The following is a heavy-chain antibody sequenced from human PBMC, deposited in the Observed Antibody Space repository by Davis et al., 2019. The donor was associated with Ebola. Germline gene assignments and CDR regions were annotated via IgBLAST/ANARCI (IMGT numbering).Heavy chain of an antibody. CDR3: ARPCSSGWFGETRDY. Sequence: GGSLRLSCAASGFVFSTYPMHWVRQAPGKGLEWVALISYNGDYKYYADSVKGRFTVSRDNSKNTLYLQLNSLRTEDTALYYCARPCSSGWFGETRDYWGQGTLVTVSS. J-gene: IGHJ4*02. V-gene: IGHV3-30*04. CDR2: ISYNGDYK. CDR1: GFVFSTYP. D-gene: IGHD6-19*01.